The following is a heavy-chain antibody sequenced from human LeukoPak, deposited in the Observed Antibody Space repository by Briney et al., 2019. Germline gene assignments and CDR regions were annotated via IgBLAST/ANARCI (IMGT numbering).Heavy chain of an antibody. V-gene: IGHV1-8*01. D-gene: IGHD5-18*01. J-gene: IGHJ5*02. CDR3: AREASPEPWDTAMGGGRFDP. CDR2: MNPNSGNT. CDR1: GHTFTSYD. Sequence: ASVKVSCKASGHTFTSYDINWVGQATGQGLEWMGWMNPNSGNTGYAQKFQGRVTMTRDTSTSTVYMELSSLRSEDTAVYYCAREASPEPWDTAMGGGRFDPWGQGTLVTVSS.